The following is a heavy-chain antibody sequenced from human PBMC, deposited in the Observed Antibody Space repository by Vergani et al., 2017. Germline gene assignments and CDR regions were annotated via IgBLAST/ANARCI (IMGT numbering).Heavy chain of an antibody. CDR2: ISYDGTEK. Sequence: QVHLVESGGGVVQPGRSLRLSCAASGFTFGSFGMHWVRQAPGKGLEWVAVISYDGTEKKYADSVNGRFTISRDNSKKMMSLQMNSLRVEDTAVYYCARGGKGIIMVVPSTHLWGQGTQVSVS. CDR3: ARGGKGIIMVVPSTHL. V-gene: IGHV3-30*19. CDR1: GFTFGSFG. J-gene: IGHJ4*02. D-gene: IGHD2-15*01.